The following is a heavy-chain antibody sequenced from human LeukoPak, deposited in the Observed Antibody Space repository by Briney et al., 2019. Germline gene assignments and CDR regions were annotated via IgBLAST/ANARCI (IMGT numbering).Heavy chain of an antibody. V-gene: IGHV1-2*02. J-gene: IGHJ4*02. Sequence: ASVTVSCKASGYTFTVYYMHWVRQAPGQGREGMGWINPNSGGTNYAQKFQGRVTMTRDTSISTAYMELSRLRSDDTAVYYCARVRRGWDDLDYWGQGTLVTVSS. D-gene: IGHD6-19*01. CDR1: GYTFTVYY. CDR3: ARVRRGWDDLDY. CDR2: INPNSGGT.